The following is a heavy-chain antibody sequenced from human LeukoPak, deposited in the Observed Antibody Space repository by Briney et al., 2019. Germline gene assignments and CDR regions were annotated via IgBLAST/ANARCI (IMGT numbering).Heavy chain of an antibody. J-gene: IGHJ3*02. D-gene: IGHD3-22*01. CDR1: GYSFTSYW. CDR2: IYPGDSDT. Sequence: GESLKISCKGSGYSFTSYWIGWVRQMPGKGLEWMGIIYPGDSDTRYSPSFQGQVTISADKSISTAYLQWSSLKASDTAMYYCARTRTISIVVVSTIQDAFDIWGQGTMVTVSS. CDR3: ARTRTISIVVVSTIQDAFDI. V-gene: IGHV5-51*01.